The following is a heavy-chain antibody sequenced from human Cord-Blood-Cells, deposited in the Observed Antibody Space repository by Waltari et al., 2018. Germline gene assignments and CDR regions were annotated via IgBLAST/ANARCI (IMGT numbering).Heavy chain of an antibody. CDR3: ARGNCSSTSCYSYFDY. CDR2: IYPGDSDT. V-gene: IGHV5-51*01. D-gene: IGHD2-2*02. Sequence: EVQLVQSGAEVKKPGESLKISCKGSGYSFTSYWIGWVRQMPGKGLEWKGIIYPGDSDTRYSPSFQGQVTISADKSISTAYRQWSSLKASDTAMYYCARGNCSSTSCYSYFDYWGQGTLVTVSS. J-gene: IGHJ4*02. CDR1: GYSFTSYW.